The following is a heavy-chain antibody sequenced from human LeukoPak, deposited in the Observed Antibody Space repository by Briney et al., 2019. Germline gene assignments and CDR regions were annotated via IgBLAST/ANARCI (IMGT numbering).Heavy chain of an antibody. CDR2: IYHSGST. D-gene: IGHD3-10*01. CDR3: ARDLRGSGSGFDP. CDR1: GYSISSGYY. J-gene: IGHJ5*02. V-gene: IGHV4-38-2*02. Sequence: SETLSLTCTVSGYSISSGYYGGWIRQPPGKGLEWIGSIYHSGSTYYNQSLKSRVTISVDTSKNQFSLKLSSVTAADTAVYYCARDLRGSGSGFDPWGQGTLIIVTS.